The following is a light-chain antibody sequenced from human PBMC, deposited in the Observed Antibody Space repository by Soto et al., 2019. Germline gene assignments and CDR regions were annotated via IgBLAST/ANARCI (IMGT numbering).Light chain of an antibody. J-gene: IGLJ3*02. Sequence: SYELTQSPSVSVAPGQTARIACGGNVIGSKSVHWYQRKPGQAPVLVVYNGGDRPSGIPERFSGSNSGNTATLTISSVAAGDEADYYCQVWDVDSDHVVFGGGTKVTVL. CDR3: QVWDVDSDHVV. CDR1: VIGSKS. CDR2: NGG. V-gene: IGLV3-21*02.